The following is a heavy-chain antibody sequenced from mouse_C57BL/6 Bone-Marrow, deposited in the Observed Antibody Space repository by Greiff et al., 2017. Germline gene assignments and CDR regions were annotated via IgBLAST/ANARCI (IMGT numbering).Heavy chain of an antibody. CDR1: GYTFTSYW. D-gene: IGHD1-1*01. Sequence: QVQLQQPGAELVKPGASVKLSCKASGYTFTSYWMHWVKQRPGQGLEWIGMIHPNSGSTNYNEKFKSKATLTVDKSSSTAYMQLSSLTSEDSAVYYCARFGYYYGSSYWDYWGQGTTLTVSS. CDR3: ARFGYYYGSSYWDY. CDR2: IHPNSGST. V-gene: IGHV1-64*01. J-gene: IGHJ2*01.